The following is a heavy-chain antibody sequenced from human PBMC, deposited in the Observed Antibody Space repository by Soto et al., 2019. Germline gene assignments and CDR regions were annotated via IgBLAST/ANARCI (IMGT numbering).Heavy chain of an antibody. CDR1: GFTFSASS. D-gene: IGHD1-26*01. CDR3: AIEGAGFSY. J-gene: IGHJ4*02. Sequence: EFQLVESGGGLVQPGGSVRLSCAASGFTFSASSMHWVRQAAGKGLEWLGRIRSQANNYATVYSEVLKGRSIISRDDSQDTMFLEMNNLRTVDTAMYYCAIEGAGFSYWGQGTLVTVSS. CDR2: IRSQANNYAT. V-gene: IGHV3-73*01.